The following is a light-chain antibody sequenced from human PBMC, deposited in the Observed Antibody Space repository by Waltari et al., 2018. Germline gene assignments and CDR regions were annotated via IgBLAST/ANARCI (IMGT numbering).Light chain of an antibody. CDR3: QTGGHGTWV. V-gene: IGLV4-69*01. CDR1: SGHSTNI. J-gene: IGLJ3*02. Sequence: QLVLTQSPSASASLGASVKLTCTLSSGHSTNIIAWLQQQPEKGPRYLMNVNRDGSHNKGFGIPVRFSGSSSGAERYLTISSLQSEDEADYYCQTGGHGTWVFGGGTRLTVL. CDR2: VNRDGSH.